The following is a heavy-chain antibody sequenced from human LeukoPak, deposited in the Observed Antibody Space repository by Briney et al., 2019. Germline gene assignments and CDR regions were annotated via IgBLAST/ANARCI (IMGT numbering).Heavy chain of an antibody. D-gene: IGHD3-10*01. Sequence: GGSLRLSCAGSGFTFSNYEMNWVRQAPGKGLEWVSYISSSGNTIYYADSVKGRFTISRDNAKNSLYLQMNSLRAEDTAVYYCAGSGSFTYYYYYMDVWGKGTTDTVSS. V-gene: IGHV3-48*03. J-gene: IGHJ6*03. CDR3: AGSGSFTYYYYYMDV. CDR1: GFTFSNYE. CDR2: ISSSGNTI.